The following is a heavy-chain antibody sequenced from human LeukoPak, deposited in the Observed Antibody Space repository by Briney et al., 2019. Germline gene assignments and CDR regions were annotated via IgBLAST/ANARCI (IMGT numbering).Heavy chain of an antibody. CDR1: GYTLTSYY. CDR3: ARELDYYDSSGSRTIGY. J-gene: IGHJ4*02. V-gene: IGHV1-46*01. Sequence: GASVKVSCKASGYTLTSYYMHWVRQAPGQGLEWMGIINPSGGSTSYAQKFQGRVTMTRDTSTSTVYMELSSLRSEDTAVYYCARELDYYDSSGSRTIGYWGQGTLVTVSS. CDR2: INPSGGST. D-gene: IGHD3-22*01.